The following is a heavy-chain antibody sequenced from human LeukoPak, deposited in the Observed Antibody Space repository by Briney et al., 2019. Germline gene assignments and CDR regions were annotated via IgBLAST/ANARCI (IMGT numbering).Heavy chain of an antibody. D-gene: IGHD3-10*01. CDR1: GYTFTSNG. Sequence: VASVKVSCKASGYTFTSNGISWVRQAPGQGLERMAWISTYNGNTNYAQKLQGRVTMTTDTSTSTAYMELRSLTSDDTAVYYCARDYYGSGSYPYFDYWGQGTLVTVSS. V-gene: IGHV1-18*01. CDR3: ARDYYGSGSYPYFDY. J-gene: IGHJ4*02. CDR2: ISTYNGNT.